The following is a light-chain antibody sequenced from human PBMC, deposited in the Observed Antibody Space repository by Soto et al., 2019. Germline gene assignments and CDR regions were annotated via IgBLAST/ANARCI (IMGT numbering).Light chain of an antibody. CDR3: QQYNNWPPYT. J-gene: IGKJ2*01. CDR2: AAS. V-gene: IGKV3-15*01. CDR1: QGVESN. Sequence: EVVMTQSPATLSVSPGERATLSCRASQGVESNVAWYQQKHGQAPRLLIYAASIRATGIPARYSGSVTRTEFTLTIISRQSEDFAIYYCQQYNNWPPYTLGQGTKLEIK.